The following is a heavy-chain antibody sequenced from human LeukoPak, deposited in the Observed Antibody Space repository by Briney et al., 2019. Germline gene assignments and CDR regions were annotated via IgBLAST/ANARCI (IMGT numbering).Heavy chain of an antibody. CDR3: ARVYKRSGSYADRGPSDY. Sequence: PGGSLRLSCAASGFTFSNYDIHWVRQAPGKGLEGVAFIRYDGSNEYYADSVKGRFTISRDNSENTLYLQMNSLRAEDTAVYYCARVYKRSGSYADRGPSDYWGQGTLVTVSS. CDR1: GFTFSNYD. V-gene: IGHV3-30*02. D-gene: IGHD1-26*01. J-gene: IGHJ4*02. CDR2: IRYDGSNE.